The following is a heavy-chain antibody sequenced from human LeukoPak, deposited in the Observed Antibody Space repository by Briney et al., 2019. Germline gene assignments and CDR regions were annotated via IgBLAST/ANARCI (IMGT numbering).Heavy chain of an antibody. J-gene: IGHJ4*02. V-gene: IGHV3-23*01. CDR2: ITGGGEST. D-gene: IGHD2-2*01. CDR3: AKNXXXQLLCXFXY. CDR1: GFTFEASA. Sequence: GGSLRLSCAASGFTFEASAMSWVRQAPGKGLEWVAVITGGGESTYYADSVKGRFTISRDNSKKTLFVQVNSLRDEDTAVYFCAKNXXXQLLCXFXYWGQGXVVTVS.